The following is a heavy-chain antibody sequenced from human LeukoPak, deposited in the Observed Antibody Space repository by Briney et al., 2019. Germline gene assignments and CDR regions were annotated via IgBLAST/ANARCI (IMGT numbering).Heavy chain of an antibody. D-gene: IGHD6-13*01. V-gene: IGHV3-30-3*01. CDR1: GFAFSSYA. J-gene: IGHJ2*01. CDR2: ISYDGSNK. CDR3: ARVPSIAAAAYEDWYFDL. Sequence: QPGGSLRLSCAASGFAFSSYAMHWVRQAPGKGLEWVAVISYDGSNKYYADSVKGRFTISRDNSKNTLYLQMNSLRAEDTAVYYCARVPSIAAAAYEDWYFDLWGRGTLVTVSS.